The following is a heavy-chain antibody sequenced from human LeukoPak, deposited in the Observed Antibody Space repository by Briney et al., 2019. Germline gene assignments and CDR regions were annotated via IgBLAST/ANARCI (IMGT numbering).Heavy chain of an antibody. CDR2: INWNGGST. V-gene: IGHV3-20*04. J-gene: IGHJ4*02. D-gene: IGHD3-3*01. CDR1: GFTFDDYG. CDR3: ARDEGYDFWSGYPDY. Sequence: GGSLRLSCAASGFTFDDYGMSWVRQAPGKGLEWVSGINWNGGSTGYADSVKGRFTISRDNAKNSLYLQMNSLRAEDTALYYCARDEGYDFWSGYPDYWGQGTLVTVSS.